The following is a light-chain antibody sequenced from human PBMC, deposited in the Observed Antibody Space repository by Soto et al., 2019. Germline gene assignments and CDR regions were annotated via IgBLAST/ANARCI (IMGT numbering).Light chain of an antibody. CDR3: AAWDDRVSGYV. CDR2: NNN. J-gene: IGLJ1*01. CDR1: SSNIGSSY. Sequence: QPVLTQPPSTSGTPGQRVTISCSGSSSNIGSSYVFWFQHLPGTAPKLLMYNNNQRPSGVPDRVSASKSGTSASLAISGLRSEDEADYYCAAWDDRVSGYVFGTGTQLTVL. V-gene: IGLV1-47*02.